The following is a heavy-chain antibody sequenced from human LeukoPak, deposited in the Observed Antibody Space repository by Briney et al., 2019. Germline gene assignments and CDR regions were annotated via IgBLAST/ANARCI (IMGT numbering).Heavy chain of an antibody. J-gene: IGHJ4*02. CDR2: INHSGST. D-gene: IGHD6-13*01. Sequence: SETPSLTCAVYGGSFSGYYWSWIRQPPGKGLEWIGEINHSGSTNYNPSLKSRVTISVDTSKNQFSLKLSSVTAADTAVYYCARITSSWYGGGFDYWGQGTLVTVSS. CDR3: ARITSSWYGGGFDY. V-gene: IGHV4-34*01. CDR1: GGSFSGYY.